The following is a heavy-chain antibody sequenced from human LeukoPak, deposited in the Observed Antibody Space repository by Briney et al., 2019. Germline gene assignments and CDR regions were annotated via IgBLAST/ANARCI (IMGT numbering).Heavy chain of an antibody. Sequence: PGGSLRLSCAASGFTFSNYWRHWVPQAPGKGRVWGSRINSDGINTSYADSVKGRFTISRDNAKNTLNLQMNSLRAEDTAVYYCARDLGQYYDTSDNWFAPWGQGTLVTVSS. J-gene: IGHJ5*02. D-gene: IGHD3-22*01. V-gene: IGHV3-74*01. CDR1: GFTFSNYW. CDR2: INSDGINT. CDR3: ARDLGQYYDTSDNWFAP.